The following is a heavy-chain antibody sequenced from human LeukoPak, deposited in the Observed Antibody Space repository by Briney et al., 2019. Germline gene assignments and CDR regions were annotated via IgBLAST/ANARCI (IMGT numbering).Heavy chain of an antibody. Sequence: ASVKVSCKASGGTFSSYAISWVRQAPGQGLEWMGRIIPILGIANYAQKFQGRVTITADKSTSTAYMELSSLRSEDTAVYYCAIIGGYCSSTSCYYYYGIDVWGQGTTVTVYS. CDR2: IIPILGIA. CDR1: GGTFSSYA. D-gene: IGHD2-2*01. CDR3: AIIGGYCSSTSCYYYYGIDV. J-gene: IGHJ6*02. V-gene: IGHV1-69*04.